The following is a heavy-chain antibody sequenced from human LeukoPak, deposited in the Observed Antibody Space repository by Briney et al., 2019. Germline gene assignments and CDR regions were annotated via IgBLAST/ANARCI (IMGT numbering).Heavy chain of an antibody. V-gene: IGHV4-4*07. CDR1: GGSISSYY. CDR2: IYTSGTT. D-gene: IGHD4-17*01. CDR3: ARLSTVTTSFDY. J-gene: IGHJ4*02. Sequence: PSETLSLTCTVSGGSISSYYWSWIRQPAGKGLEWIGRIYTSGTTHYNPSLKSRVTMSVDTSRNQFSLKLSSVTAADTAVYYCARLSTVTTSFDYWGQGTLVTVSS.